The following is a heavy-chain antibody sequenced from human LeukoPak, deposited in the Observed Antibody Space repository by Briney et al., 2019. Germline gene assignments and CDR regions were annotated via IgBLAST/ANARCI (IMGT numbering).Heavy chain of an antibody. CDR1: GFTFDDYA. D-gene: IGHD3-22*01. J-gene: IGHJ3*02. CDR3: ARDYDSSGYYSGDAFDI. V-gene: IGHV3-9*01. Sequence: GGSLRLSCAASGFTFDDYAMHWVRQAPGKGLEWVSGISWNSGSIGYADSVKGRFTISRDNAKNSLYLQMNSLRAEDTAVYYCARDYDSSGYYSGDAFDIWGQGTMVTVSS. CDR2: ISWNSGSI.